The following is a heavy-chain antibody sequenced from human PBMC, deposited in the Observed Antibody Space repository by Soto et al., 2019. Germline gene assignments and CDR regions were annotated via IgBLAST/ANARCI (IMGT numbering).Heavy chain of an antibody. CDR2: VNAYNGNT. CDR1: GYTFTSFG. J-gene: IGHJ1*01. CDR3: PTGAARIAAHVI. V-gene: IGHV1-18*01. D-gene: IGHD6-6*01. Sequence: GPEVKEPGASVKVSCKASGYTFTSFGVNWVRQAPGQGLEWIGWVNAYNGNTKYSQSFQGRVTMTADTSTYTAYMEVESLRSDDTATYYCPTGAARIAAHVIWGQGTPVIVSS.